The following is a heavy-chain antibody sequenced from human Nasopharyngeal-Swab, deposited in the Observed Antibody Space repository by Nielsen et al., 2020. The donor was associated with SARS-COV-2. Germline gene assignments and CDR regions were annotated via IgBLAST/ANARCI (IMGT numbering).Heavy chain of an antibody. CDR2: TDWDGDR. J-gene: IGHJ6*02. V-gene: IGHV2-70*11. CDR1: GFSLYTRGMC. D-gene: IGHD1-1*01. Sequence: SGPTLVKPTETLTLPCTFSGFSLYTRGMCVSWICQPPGKAPGWLVRTDWDGDRYYNPSLKTRLTISRDIAKSQVVLTMTNMAPMDTATYYCTREQPPGDYDYYGMDVWGRGTTVTVSS. CDR3: TREQPPGDYDYYGMDV.